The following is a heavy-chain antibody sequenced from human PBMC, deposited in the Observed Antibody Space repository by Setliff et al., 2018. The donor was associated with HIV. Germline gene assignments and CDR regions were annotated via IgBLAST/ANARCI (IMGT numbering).Heavy chain of an antibody. D-gene: IGHD5-12*01. J-gene: IGHJ1*01. CDR3: ATPGYDDDVFGYFRF. V-gene: IGHV4-30-2*01. CDR2: IYHSGST. Sequence: SETLSLTCAVSGGSISSGGYSWSWIRQPPGKGLEWIGYIYHSGSTYYNPSLKSRVTISVDRSKNQFSLKLSSVTAADTAVYYCATPGYDDDVFGYFRFWGRGTLVTVSS. CDR1: GGSISSGGYS.